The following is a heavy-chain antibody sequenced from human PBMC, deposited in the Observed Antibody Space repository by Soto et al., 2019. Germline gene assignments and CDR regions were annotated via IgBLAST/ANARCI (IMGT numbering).Heavy chain of an antibody. CDR1: GFTFSSYA. J-gene: IGHJ4*02. CDR2: ISGSDGST. V-gene: IGHV3-23*01. CDR3: VKGEYYYDSSGYYPFDY. Sequence: SLRLSCAASGFTFSSYAMNWVRQAPGKGLEWVSVISGSDGSTYYADSVKGRFTISRDNSKNTQYLQMSSLRADDTAVYYCVKGEYYYDSSGYYPFDYWGQGTLVTVSS. D-gene: IGHD3-22*01.